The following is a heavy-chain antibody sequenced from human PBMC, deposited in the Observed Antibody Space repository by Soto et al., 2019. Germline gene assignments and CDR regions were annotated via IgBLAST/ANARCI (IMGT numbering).Heavy chain of an antibody. CDR1: GFTFSSYG. V-gene: IGHV3-30*18. CDR3: AKDAGDYGDYPKYFQH. Sequence: QVQLVESEGGVVQPGRSLRLSCAASGFTFSSYGMHWVRQAPGKGLEWVAVISYDGSNKYYADSVKGRFTISRDNSKNTLYLQMNSLRAEDTAVYYCAKDAGDYGDYPKYFQHWGQGTLVTVSS. J-gene: IGHJ1*01. CDR2: ISYDGSNK. D-gene: IGHD4-17*01.